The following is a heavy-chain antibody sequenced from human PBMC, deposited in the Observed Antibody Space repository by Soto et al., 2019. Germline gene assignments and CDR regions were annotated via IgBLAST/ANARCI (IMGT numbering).Heavy chain of an antibody. CDR3: AHRRDYDGSVYFGRPDY. V-gene: IGHV2-5*01. Sequence: QITLKESGPPLVKPTQTLTLTCTFSGFSLITSGVAVGWIRQPPGQALEWLALIYWSDDKRYSPSLKSRLTITKDTSKNQVVLTMTHMDPVDTATYYCAHRRDYDGSVYFGRPDYWGQGTLVTVSS. CDR2: IYWSDDK. D-gene: IGHD3-22*01. J-gene: IGHJ4*02. CDR1: GFSLITSGVA.